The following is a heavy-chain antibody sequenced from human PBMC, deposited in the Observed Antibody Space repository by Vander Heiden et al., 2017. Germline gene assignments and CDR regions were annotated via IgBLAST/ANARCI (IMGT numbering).Heavy chain of an antibody. CDR2: ISSSGSTI. V-gene: IGHV3-11*01. Sequence: QVQLVESGGGLVKPGGSLRPSCAASGFTFSDYYMSWNRQAPGEGLEWVSYISSSGSTIYYADSVKGRFTISRDNAKKSLYLQMNSLRAEDTAVYYCAIAYYYDSSGYNDAFDIWGQGTMVTVSS. D-gene: IGHD3-22*01. CDR3: AIAYYYDSSGYNDAFDI. CDR1: GFTFSDYY. J-gene: IGHJ3*02.